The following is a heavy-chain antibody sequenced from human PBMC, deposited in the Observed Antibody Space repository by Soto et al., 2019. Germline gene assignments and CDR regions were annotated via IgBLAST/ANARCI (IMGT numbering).Heavy chain of an antibody. CDR3: ARDRCEPAAPRGMDV. CDR1: GDTVTNFY. J-gene: IGHJ6*02. D-gene: IGHD2-8*01. CDR2: INPSASHT. V-gene: IGHV1-46*04. Sequence: QVHLVQSGAEVQKPGASVKVSCKASGDTVTNFYVHWVRQAPGQGLEWMGIINPSASHTTYAQKLQGTLTLTRDTSTATVYMELSSLTSEDTALYFCARDRCEPAAPRGMDVWGQGTRVTVSS.